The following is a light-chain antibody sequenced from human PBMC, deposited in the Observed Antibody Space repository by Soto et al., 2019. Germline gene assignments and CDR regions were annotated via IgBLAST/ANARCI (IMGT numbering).Light chain of an antibody. CDR2: AAY. Sequence: DIQMTQSPPSLSASVGDRVTITCRASQGIDNYLNWYQQKPGRAPKLLIYAAYSLQSGVPSRFSGSGSGTDFTLTISSLQPEDFATYYCQQSYSTPPTFGQGTKVEIK. CDR3: QQSYSTPPT. CDR1: QGIDNY. V-gene: IGKV1-39*01. J-gene: IGKJ1*01.